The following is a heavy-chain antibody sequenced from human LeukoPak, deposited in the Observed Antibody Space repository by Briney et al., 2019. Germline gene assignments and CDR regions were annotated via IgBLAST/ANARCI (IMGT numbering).Heavy chain of an antibody. V-gene: IGHV1-18*01. CDR3: AREVWFGELFPSYYFDY. J-gene: IGHJ4*02. CDR2: ISAYNGNT. D-gene: IGHD3-10*01. Sequence: ASVKVSCKASGYTFTSYGISWVRQAPGQGLEWMGWISAYNGNTNYAQKLQGRVTMTTDTSTSTAYMELRSLRSDDTAVYYCAREVWFGELFPSYYFDYWGQGTLVTVSS. CDR1: GYTFTSYG.